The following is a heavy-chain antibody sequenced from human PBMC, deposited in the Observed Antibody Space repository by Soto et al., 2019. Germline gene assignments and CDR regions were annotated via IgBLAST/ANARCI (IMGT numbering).Heavy chain of an antibody. D-gene: IGHD3-9*01. CDR2: INAGNGNT. CDR1: GYTFTSYA. CDR3: ARSGLVRYFQH. V-gene: IGHV1-3*01. J-gene: IGHJ1*01. Sequence: ASVKVSCKASGYTFTSYAMRWVRQAPGQRLEWMGWINAGNGNTKYSQKFQGRVTITRDTSASTAYMELSSLRSEDTAVYYCARSGLVRYFQHWGQGTLVTVSS.